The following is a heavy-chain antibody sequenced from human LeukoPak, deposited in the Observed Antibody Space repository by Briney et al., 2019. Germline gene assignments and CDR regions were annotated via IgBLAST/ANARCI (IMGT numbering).Heavy chain of an antibody. CDR1: GGSISSYY. D-gene: IGHD1-26*01. CDR2: IYYSGST. V-gene: IGHV4-59*01. J-gene: IGHJ5*02. CDR3: ARVVENWFDP. Sequence: ASETLSLTCTVSGGSISSYYWSWIRQPLGRGLEWIGYIYYSGSTNYNPSLKSRVTISVDTSKNQFSLKLSSVTAADTAVYYCARVVENWFDPWGQGTLVTVSS.